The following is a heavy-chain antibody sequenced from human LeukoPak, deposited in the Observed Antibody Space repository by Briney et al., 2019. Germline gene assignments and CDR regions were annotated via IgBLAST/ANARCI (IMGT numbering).Heavy chain of an antibody. J-gene: IGHJ4*02. CDR1: GSIFTTYG. Sequence: PGGSLRLSCATSGSIFTTYGIHWVRQAPGKGLEWVAVISYDGSNKFYTDSVKGRFTMSRDNSKNTLYLQMNSLTSDDTAVYYCARDTQYYYGSGSYYWDYWGQGTLVTVSS. CDR3: ARDTQYYYGSGSYYWDY. V-gene: IGHV3-30*03. D-gene: IGHD3-10*01. CDR2: ISYDGSNK.